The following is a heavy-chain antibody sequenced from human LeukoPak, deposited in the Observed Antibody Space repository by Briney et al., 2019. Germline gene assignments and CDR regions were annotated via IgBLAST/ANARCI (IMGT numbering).Heavy chain of an antibody. V-gene: IGHV3-30*03. CDR1: GFTFSNYG. CDR2: LSYDGSNT. Sequence: GGSLRLPCAASGFTFSNYGMHWVRQAPGKGLEWVAGLSYDGSNTYYTDSVKGRFTIFRDNSKNTLYLQMNSLRTEDTAVYYCARGRFYGSGAYQPELEYWGQGTLGTVSS. CDR3: ARGRFYGSGAYQPELEY. D-gene: IGHD2-15*01. J-gene: IGHJ4*02.